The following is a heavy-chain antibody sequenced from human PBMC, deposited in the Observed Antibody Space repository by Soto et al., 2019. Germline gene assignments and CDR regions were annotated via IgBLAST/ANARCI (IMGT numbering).Heavy chain of an antibody. CDR2: ISAYNGNT. CDR3: AREGALEYSSSAPRYFDL. CDR1: GYTFTSYG. D-gene: IGHD6-6*01. Sequence: QVQLVQSGAEVKKPGASVKVSCKASGYTFTSYGISWVRQAPGQGLEWMGWISAYNGNTNYAQKLQGRVTMTTDTSTSTGYMELRSLRSDDTAVYYCAREGALEYSSSAPRYFDLWGRGTLVTVSS. J-gene: IGHJ2*01. V-gene: IGHV1-18*01.